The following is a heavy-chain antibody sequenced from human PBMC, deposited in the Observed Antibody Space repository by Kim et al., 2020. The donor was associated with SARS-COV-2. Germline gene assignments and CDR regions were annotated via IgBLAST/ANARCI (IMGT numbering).Heavy chain of an antibody. J-gene: IGHJ2*01. Sequence: GGSLRLSCVASGFTFSSYDMTWVRQAPGKGLEWVSSISGNGGSTFYADSVKGRFTISRDNSKNTLYLQMNSLRAEDTAVHYCAKKLTGDYFDLWGRGTLVTVSS. V-gene: IGHV3-23*01. CDR1: GFTFSSYD. D-gene: IGHD3-16*01. CDR3: AKKLTGDYFDL. CDR2: ISGNGGST.